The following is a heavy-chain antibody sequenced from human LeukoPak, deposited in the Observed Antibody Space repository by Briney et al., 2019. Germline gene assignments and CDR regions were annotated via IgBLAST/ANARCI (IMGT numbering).Heavy chain of an antibody. Sequence: GGSLRLSCAASGFTFSSYAMSWVRQAPGKGLEWVSAISGSGGSTYYADSVKGRFTISRDNSRDTLYLQMNGLRAEDTAVYYCAKGYYDYVWGSYYFDYWGQGTLVTVSS. D-gene: IGHD3-16*01. V-gene: IGHV3-23*01. CDR1: GFTFSSYA. CDR2: ISGSGGST. J-gene: IGHJ4*02. CDR3: AKGYYDYVWGSYYFDY.